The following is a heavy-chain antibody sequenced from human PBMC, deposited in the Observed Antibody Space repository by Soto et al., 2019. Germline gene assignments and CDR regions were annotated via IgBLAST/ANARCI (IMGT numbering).Heavy chain of an antibody. D-gene: IGHD1-1*01. Sequence: QVQLQQWGAGLLKPSETLSLTCAVYGGSFSGYYWSWIRQPPGKGLEWIGEINHSGSTNYNPSLKSRVTISVDTSKNQFSLKLSSVTAADTAVYYCAWNIPEAFDIWGQGTMVTVSS. CDR2: INHSGST. CDR3: AWNIPEAFDI. J-gene: IGHJ3*02. CDR1: GGSFSGYY. V-gene: IGHV4-34*01.